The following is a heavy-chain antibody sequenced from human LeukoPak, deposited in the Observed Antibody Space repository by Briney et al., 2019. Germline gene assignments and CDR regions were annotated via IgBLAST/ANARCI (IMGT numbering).Heavy chain of an antibody. Sequence: ASVKVSCKASGYTFTSYGISWVRQAPGQGLEWMGWISAYNGNTNYAQKLQGRVTMTTDTSTSTAYMELRSLRSDDTAVYYCARVLRRTTLLKYYYGMDVWGQGTTVTVSS. D-gene: IGHD3-10*01. J-gene: IGHJ6*02. CDR3: ARVLRRTTLLKYYYGMDV. V-gene: IGHV1-18*01. CDR1: GYTFTSYG. CDR2: ISAYNGNT.